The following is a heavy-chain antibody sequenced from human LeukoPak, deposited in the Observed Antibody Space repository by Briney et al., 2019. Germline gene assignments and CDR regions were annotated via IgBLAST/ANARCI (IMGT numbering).Heavy chain of an antibody. J-gene: IGHJ4*02. CDR3: ARASSWSGYYELGY. CDR2: IYYSGST. CDR1: GGSISSYY. Sequence: SETLSLTCTVSGGSISSYYWSWIRQPPGKGLEWIGYIYYSGSTNYNPSLKSRVTISVDTSKNQFSLKLSSVTAADTAVYYCARASSWSGYYELGYWGQGTLVTVSS. D-gene: IGHD3-3*01. V-gene: IGHV4-59*01.